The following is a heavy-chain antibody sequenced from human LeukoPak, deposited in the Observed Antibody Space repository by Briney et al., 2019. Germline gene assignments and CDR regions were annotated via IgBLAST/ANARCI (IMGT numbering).Heavy chain of an antibody. CDR3: ATWVRTVGATDY. D-gene: IGHD1-26*01. CDR1: GYTLTELS. V-gene: IGHV1-24*01. CDR2: FDPEDGET. J-gene: IGHJ4*02. Sequence: GASVKVSCKVSGYTLTELSMHWVRQAPGEGLEWMGGFDPEDGETIYAQKFQGRVTMTEDTSTDTAYMELSSLRSEDTAVYYCATWVRTVGATDYWGQGTLVTVSS.